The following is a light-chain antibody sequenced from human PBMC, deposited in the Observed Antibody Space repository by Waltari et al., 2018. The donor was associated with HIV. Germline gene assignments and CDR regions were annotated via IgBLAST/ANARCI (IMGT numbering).Light chain of an antibody. CDR2: GAS. Sequence: EVVLTQSPGTLSLSLGERATLTCRASQSLGNTFLAWYQQKPGQGPRLLIYGASRRATGTPDRFSGSGSGTDFTLTISGLEPEDFAVYYCHQYESSPFTFGPGTKVVVK. V-gene: IGKV3-20*01. CDR3: HQYESSPFT. CDR1: QSLGNTF. J-gene: IGKJ3*01.